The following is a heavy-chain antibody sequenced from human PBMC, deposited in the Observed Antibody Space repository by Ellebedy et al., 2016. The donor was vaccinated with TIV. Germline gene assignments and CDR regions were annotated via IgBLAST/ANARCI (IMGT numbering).Heavy chain of an antibody. CDR2: IKGKSGGGTT. CDR3: TTESLEDGTSWAFDY. V-gene: IGHV3-15*07. D-gene: IGHD6-13*01. CDR1: GFSISNTW. Sequence: GESLKISCAASGFSISNTWMNWVRQAPGKGLEWVGRIKGKSGGGTTDHAAPVKGRFSISRDESKNTLYLQMSSLRTEDTAVYYCTTESLEDGTSWAFDYWGQGTLVTVSS. J-gene: IGHJ4*02.